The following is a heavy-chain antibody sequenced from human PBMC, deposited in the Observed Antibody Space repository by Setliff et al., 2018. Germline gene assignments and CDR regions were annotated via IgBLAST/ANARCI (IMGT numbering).Heavy chain of an antibody. D-gene: IGHD5-12*01. CDR2: TYSSGST. CDR1: GGSISSYH. V-gene: IGHV4-4*08. CDR3: ARVLGYNGYGNYYIYYFMDV. J-gene: IGHJ6*03. Sequence: LSLTCSVSGGSISSYHWSWIRQPPGKGLEWIGSTYSSGSTNYNPSLKSRVTISLDTSKNLFSLNLSSVTAADTAVYYCARVLGYNGYGNYYIYYFMDVWGKGTTVTVSS.